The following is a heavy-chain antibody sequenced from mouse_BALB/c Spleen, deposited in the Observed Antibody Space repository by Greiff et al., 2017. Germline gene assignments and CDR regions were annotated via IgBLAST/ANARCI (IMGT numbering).Heavy chain of an antibody. D-gene: IGHD2-2*01. CDR1: GFNIKDTY. CDR2: IDPANGNT. CDR3: ASQLWLRRPY. J-gene: IGHJ2*01. Sequence: VQLQQSGAELVKPGASVKLSCTASGFNIKDTYMHWVKQRPEQGLEWIGRIDPANGNTKYDPKFQGKATITADTSSNTAYLQLSSLTSEDTAVYYCASQLWLRRPYWGQGTTLTVSS. V-gene: IGHV14-3*02.